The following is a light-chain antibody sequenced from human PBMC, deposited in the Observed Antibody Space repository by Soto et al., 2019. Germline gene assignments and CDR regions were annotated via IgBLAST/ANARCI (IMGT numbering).Light chain of an antibody. Sequence: EIVLTQSPGTLSLSPGERAPLSCRASQSVSSSYLAWYQQKPGQAPRLPIYGASSRATGIPDRFSGSGSGTDFTLTISRLEPEDFAVYYCQQYGSSPPFTFGPGTKVDIK. CDR2: GAS. J-gene: IGKJ3*01. CDR3: QQYGSSPPFT. CDR1: QSVSSSY. V-gene: IGKV3-20*01.